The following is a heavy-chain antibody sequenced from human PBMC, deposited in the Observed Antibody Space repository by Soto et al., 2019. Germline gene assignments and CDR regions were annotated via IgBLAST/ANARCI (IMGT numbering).Heavy chain of an antibody. V-gene: IGHV4-59*01. CDR1: GGSISSYY. Sequence: SETLSLTCTVSGGSISSYYWSWIRQPLGKGLEWIGYIYYSGSTNYNPSLKSRVTISVDTSKNQFSLKLTSVTAADTAVYYCARDNLWGSSWNYFDYWGQGTLVTVSS. CDR3: ARDNLWGSSWNYFDY. D-gene: IGHD6-13*01. J-gene: IGHJ4*02. CDR2: IYYSGST.